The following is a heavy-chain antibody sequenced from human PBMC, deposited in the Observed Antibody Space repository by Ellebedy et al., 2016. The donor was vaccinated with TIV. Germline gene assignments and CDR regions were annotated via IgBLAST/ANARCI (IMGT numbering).Heavy chain of an antibody. D-gene: IGHD2-2*01. Sequence: GSLRLXXAVYGGSFSGYYWSWIRQPPGKGLEWIGEINHSGSTNYNPSLKSRVTISVDTSKNQFSLKLSSVTAADTAVYYCAGGKAVPATTYWGQGTLVTVSS. CDR3: AGGKAVPATTY. CDR2: INHSGST. J-gene: IGHJ4*02. CDR1: GGSFSGYY. V-gene: IGHV4-34*01.